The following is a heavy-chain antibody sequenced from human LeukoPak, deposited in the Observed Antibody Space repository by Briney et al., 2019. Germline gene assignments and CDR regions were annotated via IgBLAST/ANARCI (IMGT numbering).Heavy chain of an antibody. CDR2: IIPIFGTA. J-gene: IGHJ6*02. CDR3: AREILKHCSSTSCWSDGMDV. V-gene: IGHV1-69*13. Sequence: SVKVSCKASGGTFSSYAISWVRQAPGQGLEWMGGIIPIFGTANYAQKFQGRVTITADESTSTAYMELSSLRSEDTAVYYCAREILKHCSSTSCWSDGMDVWGQGTTVTVS. D-gene: IGHD2-2*01. CDR1: GGTFSSYA.